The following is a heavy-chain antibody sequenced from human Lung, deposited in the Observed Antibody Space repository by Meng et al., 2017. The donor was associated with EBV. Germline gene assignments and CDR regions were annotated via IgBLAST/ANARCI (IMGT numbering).Heavy chain of an antibody. D-gene: IGHD6-19*01. CDR1: GAPSSSFYY. V-gene: IGHV4-39*01. J-gene: IGHJ5*02. Sequence: GLGRWESPATLPLPSMVPGAPSSSFYYCGSNRHPQGRGREWIGSVHYTGSTYYSPSLKSRVTVSVDTSKNQFSLRLTSVTAADTAVYYCARPFPSWQSPRLDPFGAWGQGTLVTVSS. CDR2: VHYTGST. CDR3: ARPFPSWQSPRLDPFGA.